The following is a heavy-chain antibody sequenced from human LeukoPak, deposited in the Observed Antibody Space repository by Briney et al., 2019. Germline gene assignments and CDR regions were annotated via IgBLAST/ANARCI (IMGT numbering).Heavy chain of an antibody. CDR2: IIPIFGTA. V-gene: IGHV1-69*05. J-gene: IGHJ4*02. CDR3: ARVTYYYDSSGYYYPMDY. D-gene: IGHD3-22*01. Sequence: SVKVSCKASRGTFSSYAISWVRQAPGQGLEWMGGIIPIFGTANYAQKFQGRVTITTDESTSTAYMELSSLRSEDTAVYYCARVTYYYDSSGYYYPMDYWGQGTLVTVSS. CDR1: RGTFSSYA.